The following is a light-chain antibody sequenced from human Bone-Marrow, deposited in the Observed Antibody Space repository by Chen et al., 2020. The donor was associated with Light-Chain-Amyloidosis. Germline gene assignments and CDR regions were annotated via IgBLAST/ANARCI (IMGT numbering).Light chain of an antibody. J-gene: IGLJ2*01. CDR1: DLPTKY. CDR2: RDT. V-gene: IGLV3-25*03. CDR3: QSADSSGTYEVK. Sequence: SYELTQPPSVSVSPGQTARITCSGDDLPTKYAYWYHQKPGQAPVLVIHRDTERPSGISERFSGSSSGKTAKLTISGVQAEDEADYHCQSADSSGTYEVKFGGGTKLTVL.